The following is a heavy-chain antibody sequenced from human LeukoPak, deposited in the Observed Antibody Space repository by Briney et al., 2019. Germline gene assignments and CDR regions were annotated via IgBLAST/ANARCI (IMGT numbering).Heavy chain of an antibody. J-gene: IGHJ3*02. CDR2: ISSSGSTI. V-gene: IGHV3-48*03. D-gene: IGHD1-26*01. CDR3: ARINSGSYSAFDI. CDR1: GFTFSSYE. Sequence: PGGSLRLSCAASGFTFSSYEMNWVCQAPGKGLEWVSYISSSGSTIYYADSVKGRFTISRDNAKNSLYLQMNSLRAEDTAVYYCARINSGSYSAFDIWGQGTMVTVSS.